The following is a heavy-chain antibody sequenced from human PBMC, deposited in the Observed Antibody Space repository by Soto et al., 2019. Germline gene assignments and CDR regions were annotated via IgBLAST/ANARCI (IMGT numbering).Heavy chain of an antibody. CDR1: GFTFSSYS. CDR3: ARDSLVGPYDFWSGPTGYFDY. V-gene: IGHV3-48*02. CDR2: ISSSSSTI. Sequence: EVQLVESGGGLVQPGGSLRLSCAASGFTFSSYSMNWVRQAPGKGLEWVSYISSSSSTIYYADSVKGRFTISRDNAKNSLYLQMNSLRDEDTAVYYCARDSLVGPYDFWSGPTGYFDYWGQGTLVTVSS. J-gene: IGHJ4*02. D-gene: IGHD3-3*01.